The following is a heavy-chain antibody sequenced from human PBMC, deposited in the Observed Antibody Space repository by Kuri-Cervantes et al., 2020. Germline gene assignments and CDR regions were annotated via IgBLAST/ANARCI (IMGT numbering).Heavy chain of an antibody. J-gene: IGHJ4*02. CDR3: AKGDTAMAFLVDY. CDR1: GFTFSSYG. V-gene: IGHV3-30*18. Sequence: GESLKISCAASGFTFSSYGMHWVRQAPGKGLEWVAVISYDGSNKYYADSVKGRFTISRDNSKNTLYLQMNSLRAEDTAVYYCAKGDTAMAFLVDYWGQGTLVTVSS. D-gene: IGHD5-18*01. CDR2: ISYDGSNK.